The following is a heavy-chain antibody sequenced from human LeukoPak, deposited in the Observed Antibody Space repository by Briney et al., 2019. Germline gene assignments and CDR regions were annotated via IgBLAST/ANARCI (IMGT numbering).Heavy chain of an antibody. Sequence: GESLKISCKGSGYSFTSYWIGWVRQMPGKGLEWMGIIYPGDSATRYSPSFQGQVTISADKSISTAYLQWSSLKASDTAMYYCARLLGYCSGGSCQHLDYWGQGTLVTVSS. V-gene: IGHV5-51*01. CDR2: IYPGDSAT. J-gene: IGHJ4*02. CDR1: GYSFTSYW. D-gene: IGHD2-15*01. CDR3: ARLLGYCSGGSCQHLDY.